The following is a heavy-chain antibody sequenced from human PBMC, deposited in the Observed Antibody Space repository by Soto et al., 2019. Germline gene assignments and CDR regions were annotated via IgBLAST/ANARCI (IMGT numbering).Heavy chain of an antibody. CDR1: GFTFDDYA. CDR2: ISWNSGSI. CDR3: AKDSYCSSTSCSIRVSDHRVPIKYYYYYMDV. D-gene: IGHD2-2*01. V-gene: IGHV3-9*01. Sequence: EVQLVESGGGLVQPGRSLRLSCAASGFTFDDYAMHWVRQAPGKGLEWVSGISWNSGSIGYADSVKGRFTISRDNAKNSLYLQMNSLRAEDTALYYCAKDSYCSSTSCSIRVSDHRVPIKYYYYYMDVWGKGTTVTVSS. J-gene: IGHJ6*03.